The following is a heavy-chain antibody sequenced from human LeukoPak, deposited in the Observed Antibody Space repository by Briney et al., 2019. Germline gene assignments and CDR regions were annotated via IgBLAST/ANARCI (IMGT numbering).Heavy chain of an antibody. D-gene: IGHD5-18*01. V-gene: IGHV1-2*02. Sequence: GASVTVSCKASGYTFTGYYMHWVRQAPGQGLEWMGWINPNSGGTNYAQKFQGRVTMTRDTSISTAYMELSRLRSDDTAVYYGARSDTAMVTASSHPVLDYWGQGTLVTGSS. CDR1: GYTFTGYY. J-gene: IGHJ4*02. CDR2: INPNSGGT. CDR3: ARSDTAMVTASSHPVLDY.